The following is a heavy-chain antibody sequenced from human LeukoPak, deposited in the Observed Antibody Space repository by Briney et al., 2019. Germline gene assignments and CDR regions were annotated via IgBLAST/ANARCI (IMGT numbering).Heavy chain of an antibody. CDR1: GLTFSDYW. CDR2: INSDGSGT. V-gene: IGHV3-74*01. CDR3: ARDQFYAFDI. J-gene: IGHJ3*02. Sequence: GGSLRLSCAVSGLTFSDYWMHWVRQAPGKGLVWVSRINSDGSGTSYADSVKGRFTISRDNAKNTLYLQMNSLKVEDTAVYYCARDQFYAFDIWGQGTMVTVSS.